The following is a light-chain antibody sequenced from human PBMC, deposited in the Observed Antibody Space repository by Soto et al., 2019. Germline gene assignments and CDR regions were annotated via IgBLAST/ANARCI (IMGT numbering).Light chain of an antibody. CDR2: GVS. CDR1: QSVSSTY. Sequence: ELVLTQSPGVLSLSPGERATLSCRASQSVSSTYLAWYQQKPGQAPRLLIYGVSSRATGIPDRFSGSGSGTAFTLTISRLEPEDFAVYYCQQYGNSRTFGQGTKVEIK. CDR3: QQYGNSRT. J-gene: IGKJ1*01. V-gene: IGKV3-20*01.